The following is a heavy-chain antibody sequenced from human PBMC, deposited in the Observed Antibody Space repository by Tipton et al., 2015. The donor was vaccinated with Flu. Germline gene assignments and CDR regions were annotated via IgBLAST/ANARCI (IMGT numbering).Heavy chain of an antibody. CDR2: IYPAGGGI. D-gene: IGHD1-1*01. Sequence: QLVQSGAEVKKPGASVKVSCKASGYTFTSYNMHWVRQATGQGLEWMGIIYPAGGGISYAQKFQGRVIMTRDKSTGTVHMELSSLRSDDTAMYYCARDKGGGTYTFDVWGQGTMVTVSS. CDR3: ARDKGGGTYTFDV. V-gene: IGHV1-46*01. CDR1: GYTFTSYN. J-gene: IGHJ3*01.